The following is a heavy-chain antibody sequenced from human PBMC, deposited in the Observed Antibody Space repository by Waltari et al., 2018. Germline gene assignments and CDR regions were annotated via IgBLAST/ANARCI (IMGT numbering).Heavy chain of an antibody. CDR3: ARFIAAAAGGDYFDY. J-gene: IGHJ4*02. CDR2: INHSGST. V-gene: IGHV4-34*01. D-gene: IGHD6-13*01. CDR1: GGSFSGYY. Sequence: QVQLQQWGAGLLKPSETLSLTCAVYGGSFSGYYWSWIRQPPGKGLEWLGEINHSGSTNYNPSRKSRVTISVNTSKNQFSLKLSSVTAADTAVYYCARFIAAAAGGDYFDYWGQGTLVTVSS.